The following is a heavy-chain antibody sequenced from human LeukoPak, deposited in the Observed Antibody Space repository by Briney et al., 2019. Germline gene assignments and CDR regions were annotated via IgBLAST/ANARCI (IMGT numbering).Heavy chain of an antibody. Sequence: GGSLRLSCAASGFTFSSYGMHWVRQAPGKGLEWVAVISYDGSNKYYAGSVKGRFTISRDNSKNTLYLQMNSLRAEDTAVYYCARARGIVVVSGKMLDIWGQGTMVTVSS. CDR1: GFTFSSYG. V-gene: IGHV3-30*03. J-gene: IGHJ3*02. D-gene: IGHD3-22*01. CDR2: ISYDGSNK. CDR3: ARARGIVVVSGKMLDI.